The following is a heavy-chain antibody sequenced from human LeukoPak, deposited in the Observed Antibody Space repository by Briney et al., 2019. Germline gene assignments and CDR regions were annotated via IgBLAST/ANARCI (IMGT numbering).Heavy chain of an antibody. CDR2: IYPGDSDT. D-gene: IGHD3-22*01. J-gene: IGHJ3*02. CDR1: GYSFTSYW. V-gene: IGHV5-51*01. CDR3: ASPIFNYYDSSGYSPDAFDI. Sequence: GESLKISCKGSGYSFTSYWIGWVRQMPGKGLEWMGIIYPGDSDTRYSSSFQGQVTISADKSISTAYLQWSSLKASDTAMYYCASPIFNYYDSSGYSPDAFDIWGQGTMVTVSS.